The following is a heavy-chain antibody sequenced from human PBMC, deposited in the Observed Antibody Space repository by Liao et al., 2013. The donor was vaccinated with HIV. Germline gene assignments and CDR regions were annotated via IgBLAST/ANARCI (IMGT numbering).Heavy chain of an antibody. J-gene: IGHJ3*01. V-gene: IGHV4-59*01. CDR1: GGSISNYY. D-gene: IGHD2-15*01. Sequence: QVQLQDSGPRLLKPSETLSLICSVSGGSISNYYWSWIRQPPGKGLEWIGYIYYSGSTNYNPSLKSRVTISVDTSKRQFFLKLTSVTAADTAMYYCARIPAVPRGGFDVWGQGTMVTVSS. CDR2: IYYSGST. CDR3: ARIPAVPRGGFDV.